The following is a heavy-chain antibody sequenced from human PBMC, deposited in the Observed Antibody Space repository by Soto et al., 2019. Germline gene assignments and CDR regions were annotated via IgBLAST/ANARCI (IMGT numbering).Heavy chain of an antibody. Sequence: EVQLLESGGGLVQPGGSLRLSCAASGFTFSSYAMSWVRQAPGKGLEWVSAISGSGGSTYYADSVKGRFTISRDNSKNTLYLQMNSLRAEDTAVYYCARVGFQAYYYGSSGPDYWGQGTLVTVSS. V-gene: IGHV3-23*01. CDR1: GFTFSSYA. CDR3: ARVGFQAYYYGSSGPDY. J-gene: IGHJ4*02. CDR2: ISGSGGST. D-gene: IGHD3-22*01.